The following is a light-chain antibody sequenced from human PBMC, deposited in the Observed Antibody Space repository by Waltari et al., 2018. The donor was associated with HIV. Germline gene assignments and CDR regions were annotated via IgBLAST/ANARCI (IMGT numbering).Light chain of an antibody. V-gene: IGLV1-47*01. CDR2: RNY. Sequence: QSVLTQPPSVSGTPGQTVTISCSGSTSNIETEALYWYQQLPGTAPKLIIYRNYTRPSGVSDRFSCSKSGASASLVISGLRSEDEAHYHCVSYESRLDERLVGGGTKLTVL. J-gene: IGLJ2*01. CDR3: VSYESRLDERL. CDR1: TSNIETEA.